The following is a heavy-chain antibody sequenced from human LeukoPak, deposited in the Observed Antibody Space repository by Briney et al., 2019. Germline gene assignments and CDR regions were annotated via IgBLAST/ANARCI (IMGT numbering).Heavy chain of an antibody. CDR2: IYPRGST. D-gene: IGHD2-8*01. CDR3: AREPPRGCTRSVCHGANWFDP. V-gene: IGHV4-34*01. J-gene: IGHJ5*02. CDR1: GGSFSGYY. Sequence: PSETLSLTCAVYGGSFSGYYWSWIRQPPGKGLEWIGYIYPRGSTYYNPSLKSRVILSLDKSANQFSLNLSSVTAADTAVYYCAREPPRGCTRSVCHGANWFDPWGQGTLVTVSS.